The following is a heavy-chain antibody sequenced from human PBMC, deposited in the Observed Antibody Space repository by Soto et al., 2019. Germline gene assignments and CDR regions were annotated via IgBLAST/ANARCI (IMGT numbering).Heavy chain of an antibody. CDR3: VRIRYQLPSSVLWLDP. CDR2: INHVGGT. J-gene: IGHJ5*02. V-gene: IGHV4-34*01. D-gene: IGHD3-16*01. Sequence: XATLSLTCAVYGGFLSESYWTWIRQPAGKGLEWIGEINHVGGTNYNPSLKSRVTMSVDTSQNQFSLRLISVTAADTAMYFCVRIRYQLPSSVLWLDPWGQGTPVTVSS. CDR1: GGFLSESY.